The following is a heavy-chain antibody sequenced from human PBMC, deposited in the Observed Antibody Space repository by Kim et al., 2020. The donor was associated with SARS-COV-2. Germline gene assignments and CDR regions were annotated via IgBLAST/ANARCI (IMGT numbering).Heavy chain of an antibody. V-gene: IGHV3-64*01. Sequence: GGSLRLSCAASGFTFSSYAMHWVRQAPGKGLEYVSAISSNGGSTYYANSVKGRFTISRDNSKNTLYLQMGSLRAEDMAVYYCARGGHSWESAHDYWGQGTLVTVSS. J-gene: IGHJ4*02. CDR1: GFTFSSYA. CDR2: ISSNGGST. D-gene: IGHD1-26*01. CDR3: ARGGHSWESAHDY.